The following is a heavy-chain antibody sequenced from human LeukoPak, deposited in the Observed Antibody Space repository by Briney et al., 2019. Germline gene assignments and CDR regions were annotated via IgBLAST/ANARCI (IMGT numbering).Heavy chain of an antibody. D-gene: IGHD5-18*01. CDR3: AKGDKPVIAMVKFDY. CDR2: IYADGNT. Sequence: GGSLRLSCAASGFLVNTNYMTWVRQAPGRGLEWVSFIYADGNTYYADSVKGRFTISRDNSKNTLYMQMNSLRAEDTAVYYCAKGDKPVIAMVKFDYWGQGTLVTVSS. CDR1: GFLVNTNY. V-gene: IGHV3-53*01. J-gene: IGHJ4*02.